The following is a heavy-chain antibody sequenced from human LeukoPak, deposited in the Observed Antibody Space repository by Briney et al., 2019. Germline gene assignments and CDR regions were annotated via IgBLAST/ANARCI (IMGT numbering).Heavy chain of an antibody. CDR1: GFTFSSYA. J-gene: IGHJ4*02. CDR3: AKGAAINGYCSGGSCYFHY. D-gene: IGHD2-15*01. V-gene: IGHV3-23*01. CDR2: ISGSGGST. Sequence: GGSLRLSCAASGFTFSSYAMSWVRQAPGKGLEWVSAISGSGGSTYYADSVKGRFTISRDNSKNTLYLQMNSLRAEDTAVYYCAKGAAINGYCSGGSCYFHYWGQGTLVTVSS.